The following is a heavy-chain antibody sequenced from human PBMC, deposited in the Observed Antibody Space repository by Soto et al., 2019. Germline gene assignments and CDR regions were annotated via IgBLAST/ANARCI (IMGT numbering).Heavy chain of an antibody. J-gene: IGHJ5*02. CDR3: ARELYSSGSWFDP. CDR1: GYSISSSNW. V-gene: IGHV4-38-2*01. CDR2: IYYSGST. D-gene: IGHD6-19*01. Sequence: PSETLSLTCAVSGYSISSSNWWGWIRQPPGKGLEWIGSIYYSGSTYYNPSLKSRVTISVDTSKNQFSLKLNSVTAADTAVYYCARELYSSGSWFDPWGQGTLVTVSS.